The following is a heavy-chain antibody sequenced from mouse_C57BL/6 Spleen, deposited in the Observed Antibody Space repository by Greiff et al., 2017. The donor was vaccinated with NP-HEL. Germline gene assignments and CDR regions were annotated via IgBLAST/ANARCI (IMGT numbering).Heavy chain of an antibody. CDR1: GYTFTSYW. Sequence: VQLQQPGAELVKPGASVKLSCKASGYTFTSYWMHWVKQRPGQGLEWIGEILPGSGSTNYTDKVTGKATFTADTSSNTAYMQLSSLTTEDTAIYYCARGGFYYYGSSYYAMDYWGQGTSVTVSS. J-gene: IGHJ4*01. D-gene: IGHD1-1*01. CDR3: ARGGFYYYGSSYYAMDY. CDR2: ILPGSGST. V-gene: IGHV1-9*01.